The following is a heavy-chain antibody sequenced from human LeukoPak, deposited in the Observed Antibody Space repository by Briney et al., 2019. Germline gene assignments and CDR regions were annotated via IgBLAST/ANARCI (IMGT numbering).Heavy chain of an antibody. CDR1: GFSLNTSGVG. CDR3: AHRRRLISAGFFFDY. V-gene: IGHV2-5*02. CDR2: IYWDDDK. D-gene: IGHD1-26*01. J-gene: IGHJ4*02. Sequence: ESGPTLVKPTQTLTLTCTFSGFSLNTSGVGVGWIRQPPGKALEWLALIYWDDDKRYNPSLKSRLSITKDTSKNQVVLTMSNMDPVDTATYYCAHRRRLISAGFFFDYWGQGTLVTVSS.